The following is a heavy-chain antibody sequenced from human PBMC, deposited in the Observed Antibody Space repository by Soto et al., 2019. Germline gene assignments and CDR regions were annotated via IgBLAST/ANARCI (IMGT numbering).Heavy chain of an antibody. V-gene: IGHV1-69*06. CDR2: IIPMIGAT. D-gene: IGHD2-15*01. Sequence: SVKVSCKXSGGTFSDYTMSWLRQAPGRGLEWMGGIIPMIGATNNAQKLKGRLTITADKSTGTVYMELNSLRSDDTAVYYCARYWSAGTLYGAFDIWGQGTEVTVSS. J-gene: IGHJ3*02. CDR1: GGTFSDYT. CDR3: ARYWSAGTLYGAFDI.